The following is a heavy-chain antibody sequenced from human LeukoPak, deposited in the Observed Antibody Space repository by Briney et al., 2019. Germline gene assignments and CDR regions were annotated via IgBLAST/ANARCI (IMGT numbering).Heavy chain of an antibody. D-gene: IGHD2-2*01. J-gene: IGHJ4*02. Sequence: GGSLRLSCAASGFTFSSYWMSWVRQAPGKGLEWVANIKQDGSERYYVDSVEGRFTISRDNAKNSLYLQVNSLRAEDTAVYYCAREEYQLPGDYWGQGTLVTVSS. CDR2: IKQDGSER. CDR3: AREEYQLPGDY. CDR1: GFTFSSYW. V-gene: IGHV3-7*03.